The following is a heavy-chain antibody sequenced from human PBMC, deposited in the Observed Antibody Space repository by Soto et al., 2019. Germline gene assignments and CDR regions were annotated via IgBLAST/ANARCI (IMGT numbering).Heavy chain of an antibody. D-gene: IGHD6-6*01. CDR3: ARAPIPSSAFDI. V-gene: IGHV4-31*03. Sequence: NPSETLSLTCTVSGGSISSGGYYWSWIRQHPGKGLEWIGYIYYSGSTYYNPSLKSRVTISVDTSKNQFSLKLSSVTAADTAVYYCARAPIPSSAFDIWGQGTMVTVSS. CDR1: GGSISSGGYY. CDR2: IYYSGST. J-gene: IGHJ3*02.